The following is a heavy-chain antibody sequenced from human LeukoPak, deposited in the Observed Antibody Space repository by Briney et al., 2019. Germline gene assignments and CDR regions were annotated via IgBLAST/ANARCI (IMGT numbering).Heavy chain of an antibody. CDR2: ISSSSNT. D-gene: IGHD3-10*01. CDR3: ARIRVNSGSYGAFDI. V-gene: IGHV3-48*01. J-gene: IGHJ3*02. CDR1: GFTFSSYS. Sequence: GGSLRLSCAASGFTFSSYSMNWVRQAPGKGLEWVSYISSSSNTNYADSVKGRFTISRDNAKNSLYLQMNSLRAEDTAVYYCARIRVNSGSYGAFDIWGQGTMVTVSS.